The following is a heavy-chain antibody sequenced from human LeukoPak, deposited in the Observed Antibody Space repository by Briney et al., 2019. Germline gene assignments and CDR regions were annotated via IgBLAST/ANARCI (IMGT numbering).Heavy chain of an antibody. V-gene: IGHV4-59*01. Sequence: SGTLSLTCVVSGASISSYYWSWIRQPPGKGLEWIGDIYYSGSIKYNPSLKSRVTMSVDTSKNQFSLKLSSVTAADTAIYYCARENLSGYYNRPIDYWGQGTLVTVSS. CDR3: ARENLSGYYNRPIDY. CDR2: IYYSGSI. D-gene: IGHD3-22*01. J-gene: IGHJ4*02. CDR1: GASISSYY.